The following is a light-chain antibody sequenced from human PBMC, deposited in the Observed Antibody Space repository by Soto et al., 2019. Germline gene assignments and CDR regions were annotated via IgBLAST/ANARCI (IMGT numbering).Light chain of an antibody. J-gene: IGKJ2*01. V-gene: IGKV3-20*01. Sequence: EIVLTQSPGTLSLSPGERATLSCRASQSVSSSYLAWYQQKPGQAPRLLIYGASSRATGIPDRFSGSGSGADVTLSISRLEPVDFAVYYCQQYGSLPYTFGQGTKLEIK. CDR1: QSVSSSY. CDR2: GAS. CDR3: QQYGSLPYT.